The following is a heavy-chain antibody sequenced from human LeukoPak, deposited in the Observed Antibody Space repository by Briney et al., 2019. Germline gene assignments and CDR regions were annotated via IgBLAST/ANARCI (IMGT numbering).Heavy chain of an antibody. V-gene: IGHV1-69*13. J-gene: IGHJ5*02. CDR2: IIPIFGTA. D-gene: IGHD2-15*01. Sequence: ASVKVSCKASGGTFSSYAISWVRQAPGPGLEWMGGIIPIFGTANYAQKFQGRVTITADESTSTAYMGLSSLRSEDTAVYYCATPRVGYCSGGSCYWFDPWGQGTLVTVSS. CDR3: ATPRVGYCSGGSCYWFDP. CDR1: GGTFSSYA.